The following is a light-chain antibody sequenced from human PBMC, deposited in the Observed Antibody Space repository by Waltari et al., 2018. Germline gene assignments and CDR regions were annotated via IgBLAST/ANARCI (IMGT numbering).Light chain of an antibody. CDR1: KLGSKY. J-gene: IGLJ1*01. V-gene: IGLV3-1*01. Sequence: SYEVTQPPSVSVSPRQRATITCSGEKLGSKYVSWYQQKSGQSPVLVIYRDDKRPSGIPERFSGSNYGNTATLTISGTQPMDEADYYCQAWDSSAFVFGAGTKVTVL. CDR2: RDD. CDR3: QAWDSSAFV.